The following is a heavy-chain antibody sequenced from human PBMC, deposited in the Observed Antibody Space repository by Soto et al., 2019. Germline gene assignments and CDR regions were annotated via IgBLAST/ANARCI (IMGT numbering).Heavy chain of an antibody. V-gene: IGHV3-23*01. Sequence: EVQLLESGGGLVQPGGSLRLSCAASGFTFSSYAMSWVRQARGKGLEWVSAISGSGGSTYYADSVKGRFTISRDNSKNTLYLQMNSLRAEDTAVYYCAKGRGYCSGGSCYSYDYYYYYMDVWGKGTTVTVSS. CDR3: AKGRGYCSGGSCYSYDYYYYYMDV. CDR2: ISGSGGST. J-gene: IGHJ6*03. CDR1: GFTFSSYA. D-gene: IGHD2-15*01.